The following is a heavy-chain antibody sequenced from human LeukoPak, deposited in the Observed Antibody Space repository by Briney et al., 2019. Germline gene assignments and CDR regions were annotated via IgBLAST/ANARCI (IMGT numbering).Heavy chain of an antibody. V-gene: IGHV3-23*01. Sequence: PGGSLRLSCAASGFTFSSYAMSWVRQAPGKGLECVSAISGSGGSTYYADSVKGRFTISRDNSKNTLYLQMNSLRAEDTAVYYCAKPPAGRATSYYFDYWGQGTLVTVSS. CDR2: ISGSGGST. CDR1: GFTFSSYA. D-gene: IGHD5-12*01. J-gene: IGHJ4*02. CDR3: AKPPAGRATSYYFDY.